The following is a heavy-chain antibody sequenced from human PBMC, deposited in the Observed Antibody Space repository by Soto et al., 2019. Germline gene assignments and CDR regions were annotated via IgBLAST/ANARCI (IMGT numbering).Heavy chain of an antibody. V-gene: IGHV3-23*01. CDR2: ISGSGGST. D-gene: IGHD3-22*01. J-gene: IGHJ4*02. CDR3: AKPSSGYYSHFDY. CDR1: GFTFSTYA. Sequence: GGSLRLSCAASGFTFSTYAMSWVRQAPGKGLEWVSAISGSGGSTYYADSVKGRFTISRDNSKNTLHLQMNSPRAEDTAVYYCAKPSSGYYSHFDYWGQGTLVTVSS.